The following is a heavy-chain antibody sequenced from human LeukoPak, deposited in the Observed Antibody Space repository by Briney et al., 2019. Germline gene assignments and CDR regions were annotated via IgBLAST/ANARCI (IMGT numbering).Heavy chain of an antibody. J-gene: IGHJ6*03. CDR1: GDSISSSSSY. V-gene: IGHV3-53*01. D-gene: IGHD3-10*01. CDR3: ARVLSGRGSLYDYYYYMDV. Sequence: ETLSLTCSVSGDSISSSSSYWGWIRQAPGKGLEWVSVTYSNGRTYYADSVKGRFTISRDISKNTLYLQMNSLRAEDTAVYYCARVLSGRGSLYDYYYYMDVWGKGTTVTISS. CDR2: TYSNGRT.